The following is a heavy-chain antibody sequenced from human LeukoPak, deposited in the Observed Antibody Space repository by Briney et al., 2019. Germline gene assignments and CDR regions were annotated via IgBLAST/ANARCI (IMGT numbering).Heavy chain of an antibody. CDR2: IYSSGNSGNT. CDR3: ARGYYGSGSERRYYDY. D-gene: IGHD3-10*01. V-gene: IGHV4-59*10. J-gene: IGHJ4*02. CDR1: GGSFSGYY. Sequence: KPSETLSLTCAVYGGSFSGYYWSWIRQPARKELEWIGRIYSSGNSGNTNYKSSLKSRVTMSLDTSKNQFSLKLSSVTAADTAVYFCARGYYGSGSERRYYDYWGQGTLVTVSS.